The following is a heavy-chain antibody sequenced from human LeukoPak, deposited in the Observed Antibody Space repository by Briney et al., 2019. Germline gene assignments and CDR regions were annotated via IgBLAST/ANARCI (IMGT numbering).Heavy chain of an antibody. Sequence: ASVKVSCKASGYTFTCYYMHWVRQAPGQGLEWMGWINPNSGGTNYAQKVQGRVTMTRDTSISTAYMELSRLRSDDTAVYYCARDQGLWFGELSGPADAFDIWGQGTMVTVSS. D-gene: IGHD3-10*01. J-gene: IGHJ3*02. CDR3: ARDQGLWFGELSGPADAFDI. CDR1: GYTFTCYY. CDR2: INPNSGGT. V-gene: IGHV1-2*02.